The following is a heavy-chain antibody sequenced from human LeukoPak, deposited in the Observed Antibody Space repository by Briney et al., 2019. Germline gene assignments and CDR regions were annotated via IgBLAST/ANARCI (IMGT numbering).Heavy chain of an antibody. J-gene: IGHJ6*02. Sequence: GGSLRLSCAASGFTFSNSAMSWVRQAPGKGLEWVSTLSGSGITTYYADSVKGRFTISRDNAKNSLYLQMNSLRAEDTAVYYCARPGNGMDVWGQGTTVTVSS. V-gene: IGHV3-23*01. CDR1: GFTFSNSA. CDR3: ARPGNGMDV. CDR2: LSGSGITT. D-gene: IGHD3-10*01.